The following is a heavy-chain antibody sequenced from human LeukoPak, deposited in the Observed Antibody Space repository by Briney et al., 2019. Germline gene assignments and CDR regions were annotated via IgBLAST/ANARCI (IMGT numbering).Heavy chain of an antibody. CDR2: IYYSGIT. CDR1: GGSISSNY. Sequence: SETLSLTCTVSGGSISSNYWTWIRQPPGKGLEWIGYIYYSGITNYNPSLKSRVTISVDTSKNQFSLKLSSVTAADTAVYYCARDGVAAASRAFDIWGQGTMVTVSS. V-gene: IGHV4-59*12. J-gene: IGHJ3*02. D-gene: IGHD6-13*01. CDR3: ARDGVAAASRAFDI.